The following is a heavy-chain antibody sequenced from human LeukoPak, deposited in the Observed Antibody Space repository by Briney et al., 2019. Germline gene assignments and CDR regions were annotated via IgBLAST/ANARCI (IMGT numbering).Heavy chain of an antibody. D-gene: IGHD3-10*01. CDR2: IYTSGST. V-gene: IGHV4-4*07. CDR3: ARGYGSGSYNNFNQ. Sequence: SETLSLTCTVSGGSISSYYWSWIRQPAGKGLEWIGRIYTSGSTNYNPSLESRVTMSVDTSKNQFSLKLSSVTAADTAVYYCARGYGSGSYNNFNQWGQGLLVAVSS. CDR1: GGSISSYY. J-gene: IGHJ4*02.